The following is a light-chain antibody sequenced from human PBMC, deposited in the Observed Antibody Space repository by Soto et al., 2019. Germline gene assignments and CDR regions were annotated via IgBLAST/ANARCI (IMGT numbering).Light chain of an antibody. CDR1: RSNIGNNY. V-gene: IGLV1-51*01. CDR2: ENN. J-gene: IGLJ2*01. Sequence: QSVLTQPPSVSAAPGQIVTISCSGSRSNIGNNYVSWYRQLPRTVPKLLIYENNKRPSGIPDRFSGSKSGTSATLGITGLQTGDEADYYCGTWDSSLNVVLFGGVTKLTVL. CDR3: GTWDSSLNVVL.